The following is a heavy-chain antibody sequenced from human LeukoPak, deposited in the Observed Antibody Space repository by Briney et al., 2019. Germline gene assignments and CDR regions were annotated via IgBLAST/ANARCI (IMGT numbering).Heavy chain of an antibody. CDR1: GGSISSSSYY. D-gene: IGHD6-19*01. CDR2: IYYSGST. Sequence: PSETLFLTCTVSGGSISSSSYYWGWIRQPPGKGLEWIGSIYYSGSTYYNPSLKSRVTISVDTSKNQFSLKLSSVTAADTAVYYCARDHPLEQWLVRWFDPWGQGTLVTVSS. CDR3: ARDHPLEQWLVRWFDP. V-gene: IGHV4-39*07. J-gene: IGHJ5*02.